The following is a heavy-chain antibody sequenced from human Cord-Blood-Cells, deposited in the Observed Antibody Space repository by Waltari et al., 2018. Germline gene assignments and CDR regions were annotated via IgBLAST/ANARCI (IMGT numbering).Heavy chain of an antibody. CDR3: AKDKGYGSGSYFDY. CDR1: GFTFSSYA. V-gene: IGHV3-23*01. D-gene: IGHD3-10*01. Sequence: EVQLLESGGGLVQTGGSLRLSCAASGFTFSSYAMSWVRQAPGKGLGWVSAISGSGGSTDYADSLRGRFTISRDNSKDTLYRQMNSLRAEDTAVYYCAKDKGYGSGSYFDYWGQGTLVTVSS. CDR2: ISGSGGST. J-gene: IGHJ4*02.